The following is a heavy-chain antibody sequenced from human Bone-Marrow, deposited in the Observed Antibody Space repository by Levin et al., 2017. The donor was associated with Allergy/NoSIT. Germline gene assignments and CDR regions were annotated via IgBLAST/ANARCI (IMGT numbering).Heavy chain of an antibody. Sequence: GGSLRLSCAVSGFNVDDYAMHWVRQAPGKGLEWVSGITWNRGKKDHADSVKGRFTISRDNAKNSLYLQMNSLRTEDTALYYCAKDISGDGSNFDHWGQGTLVTVSS. CDR2: ITWNRGKK. CDR3: AKDISGDGSNFDH. D-gene: IGHD5-24*01. J-gene: IGHJ4*02. V-gene: IGHV3-9*01. CDR1: GFNVDDYA.